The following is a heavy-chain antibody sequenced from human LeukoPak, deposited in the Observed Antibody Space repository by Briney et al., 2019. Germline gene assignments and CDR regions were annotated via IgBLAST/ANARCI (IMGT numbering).Heavy chain of an antibody. V-gene: IGHV4-30-4*01. CDR3: ARVRGGYSDGYFFDY. Sequence: SETLSLTCTVSGGSISSGDYYWSWIRQPPGKGLEWIGYIYYSGSTYYNPSLKSRVTISVDTSKNQFSLKLSSVTAADTAVYYCARVRGGYSDGYFFDYWGQGTLVTVSS. D-gene: IGHD5-18*01. CDR2: IYYSGST. J-gene: IGHJ4*02. CDR1: GGSISSGDYY.